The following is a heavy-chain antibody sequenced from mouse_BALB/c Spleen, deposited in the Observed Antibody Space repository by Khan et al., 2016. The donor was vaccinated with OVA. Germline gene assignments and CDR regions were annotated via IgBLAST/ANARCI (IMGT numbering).Heavy chain of an antibody. D-gene: IGHD2-14*01. J-gene: IGHJ3*01. CDR2: INPSNGYT. CDR1: GYTFTSYT. V-gene: IGHV1-4*01. CDR3: VREGAYHRNDGWFAY. Sequence: QVQLKESGAELARPGVSVKMSCKASGYTFTSYTIHWIKKRPGQGLEWIGYINPSNGYTNYNQKFKDKATLTTDKSSTTAYLQLSCLTSDDSAVYNCVREGAYHRNDGWFAYWGQGTLVTVSA.